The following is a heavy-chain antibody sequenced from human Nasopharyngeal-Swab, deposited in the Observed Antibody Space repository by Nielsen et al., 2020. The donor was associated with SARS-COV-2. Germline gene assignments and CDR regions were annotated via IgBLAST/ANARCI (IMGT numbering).Heavy chain of an antibody. CDR3: ARDKPGITIFGVVIGPFDY. J-gene: IGHJ4*02. CDR2: ISSSGSTI. CDR1: GFTFSSYE. D-gene: IGHD3-3*01. Sequence: GESLNIPCAASGFTFSSYEMNWVRQAPGQGLEWVSYISSSGSTIYYADSVKGRFTISRDNAKNSLSLQMNSLRAEDTAVYYCARDKPGITIFGVVIGPFDYWGQGTLVTVSS. V-gene: IGHV3-48*03.